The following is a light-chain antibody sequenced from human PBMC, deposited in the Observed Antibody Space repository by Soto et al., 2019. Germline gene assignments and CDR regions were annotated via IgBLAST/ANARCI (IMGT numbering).Light chain of an antibody. CDR1: SSNIKNNY. V-gene: IGLV1-47*01. J-gene: IGLJ2*01. CDR3: AAWDDSLRGVV. CDR2: RNN. Sequence: QSVLTQSPSVSATPGQRVTISCSGSSSNIKNNYVYWYQQFPGTAPKLLILRNNQRPSGVPDRFSGSKSVTSASLAVSGLPSEDELHYNCAAWDDSLRGVVFGGGTKLAVL.